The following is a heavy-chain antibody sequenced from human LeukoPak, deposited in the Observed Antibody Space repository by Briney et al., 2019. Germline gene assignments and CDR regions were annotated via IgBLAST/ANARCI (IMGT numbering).Heavy chain of an antibody. J-gene: IGHJ3*02. V-gene: IGHV3-11*04. CDR2: IGGSASNI. CDR3: AKEWSAFDI. D-gene: IGHD2-15*01. CDR1: GLTVTDYY. Sequence: GGSLRLSCAASGLTVTDYYMHRIRPAPGQGLEWVSFIGGSASNIYYADSVKVRFTISRDNGKNSLYLQMNSLRAEDTAVYYCAKEWSAFDIWGQGTMVTVSS.